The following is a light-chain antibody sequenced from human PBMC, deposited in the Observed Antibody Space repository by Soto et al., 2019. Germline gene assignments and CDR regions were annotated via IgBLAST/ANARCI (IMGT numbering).Light chain of an antibody. J-gene: IGLJ1*01. CDR2: EVS. CDR1: SSDVGGYNY. V-gene: IGLV2-8*01. Sequence: QSVLTQPPSASGSPGQSVTIYCTGTSSDVGGYNYVSWYQQHPAKAPKLMIYEVSKRPSGVPDRFSASKSGNTASLTVSGLQPEDEADYYCSSYAGTNNYVFGTGTKLTVL. CDR3: SSYAGTNNYV.